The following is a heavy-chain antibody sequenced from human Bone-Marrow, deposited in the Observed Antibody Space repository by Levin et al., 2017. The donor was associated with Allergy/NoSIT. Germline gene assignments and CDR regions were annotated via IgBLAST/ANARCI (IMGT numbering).Heavy chain of an antibody. CDR3: AREPYYLYYMDV. J-gene: IGHJ6*03. CDR1: FSGYY. CDR2: INPHNGDT. V-gene: IGHV1-2*06. Sequence: ASVKVSCKASFSGYYIHWVRQAPGQGLEWMGRINPHNGDTIYAREFQGRVNMTRDTSISTANLELTRLTSDDTAVYYCAREPYYLYYMDVWGEGTTVAVSS.